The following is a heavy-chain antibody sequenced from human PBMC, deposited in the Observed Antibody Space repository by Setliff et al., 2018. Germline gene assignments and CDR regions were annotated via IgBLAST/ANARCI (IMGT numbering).Heavy chain of an antibody. Sequence: ASVKVSCKASGYTFSNYGITWVRQAPGQGLEWMGWISAYSGNTKYAQKLQGRVTMTTDTSTTTAYLELRSLASDDTAVYYCSRLVRYCTTTSCQGASGAEFWGQGTLVTVSS. CDR2: ISAYSGNT. CDR1: GYTFSNYG. J-gene: IGHJ4*02. D-gene: IGHD2-2*01. V-gene: IGHV1-18*01. CDR3: SRLVRYCTTTSCQGASGAEF.